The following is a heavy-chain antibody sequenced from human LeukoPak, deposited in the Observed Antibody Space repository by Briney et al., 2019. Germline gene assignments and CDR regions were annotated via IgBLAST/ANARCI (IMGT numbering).Heavy chain of an antibody. CDR3: AKVYRSIVVVIIGYFDY. CDR1: GFTFSSYG. J-gene: IGHJ4*02. Sequence: GGSLRLSCAASGFTFSSYGMSWVRQAPGKGLEWVSAISGSGGSTYYADSVKGRFTISRDNSKNTLYLQMNSLRAEDTAVYYCAKVYRSIVVVIIGYFDYWGQGTLVTVSS. V-gene: IGHV3-23*01. CDR2: ISGSGGST. D-gene: IGHD3-22*01.